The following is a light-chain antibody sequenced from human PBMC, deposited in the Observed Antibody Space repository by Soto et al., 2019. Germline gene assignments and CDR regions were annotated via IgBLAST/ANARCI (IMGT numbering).Light chain of an antibody. CDR2: KNN. V-gene: IGLV1-40*01. CDR3: SSYTSRNTWV. CDR1: GSNVGASYD. J-gene: IGLJ3*02. Sequence: QSVLTQPPSVSGAPGQTITMSCTGSGSNVGASYDVHWYQVLPGAGPRLLIYKNNNRPSGVPDRFSGSKSGTSASLAITGLRAEDEADYYCSSYTSRNTWVFGGGTKLTVL.